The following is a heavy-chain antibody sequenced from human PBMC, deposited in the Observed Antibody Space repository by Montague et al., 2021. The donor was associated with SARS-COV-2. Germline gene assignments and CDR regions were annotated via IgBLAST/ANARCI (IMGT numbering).Heavy chain of an antibody. J-gene: IGHJ3*02. Sequence: SETLSLTCTVSGGSISSYYWGWIRQPPGKGLEWIGSIYYSGSTYYNPSLKSRVTISVDTSKSQFSPKLSSVTAADTAVYYCARQENSSGWFKPDAFDIWGQGTMVTVSS. CDR2: IYYSGST. D-gene: IGHD6-19*01. V-gene: IGHV4-39*01. CDR1: GGSISSYY. CDR3: ARQENSSGWFKPDAFDI.